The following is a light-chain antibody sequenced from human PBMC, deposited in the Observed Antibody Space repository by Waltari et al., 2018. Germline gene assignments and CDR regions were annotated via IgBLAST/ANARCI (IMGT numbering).Light chain of an antibody. V-gene: IGKV3-11*01. Sequence: EVVLTQSPATLSLSPGETATLSCRASQSVYTFLAWYQQKPGQAPRPLIYHASKRATGTPARFSGSGSGTDFTLTISSLEPEDSAVYFCQQRANWPPLTFGGGTKVEIK. CDR3: QQRANWPPLT. J-gene: IGKJ4*01. CDR1: QSVYTF. CDR2: HAS.